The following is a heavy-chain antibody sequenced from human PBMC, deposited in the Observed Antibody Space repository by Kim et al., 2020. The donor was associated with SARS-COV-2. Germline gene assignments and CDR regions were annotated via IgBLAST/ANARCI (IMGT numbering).Heavy chain of an antibody. CDR2: IYTDGSST. D-gene: IGHD6-13*01. CDR3: ARDKYGISWYPHYYYGMDV. Sequence: GGSLRRSCAASGFTFSSYWMHWVRQAPGKGLVWVSRIYTDGSSTSYADSVKGRLTVSRENATKTLYLQMNGLRAEDTAVYYCARDKYGISWYPHYYYGMDVWGQGTTVTVSS. V-gene: IGHV3-74*01. CDR1: GFTFSSYW. J-gene: IGHJ6*02.